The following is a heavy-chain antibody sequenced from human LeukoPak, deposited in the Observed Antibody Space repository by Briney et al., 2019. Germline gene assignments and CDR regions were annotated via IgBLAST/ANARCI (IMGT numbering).Heavy chain of an antibody. CDR3: AKDALSGKVPAGYMDV. Sequence: GGSLRLSCAASGFIFSTYWMMWARQAPGKGLEWVSGISGNSGSIGYADSVKGRFTTSRDNAKNSLYLQMHSLRAEDRALYYCAKDALSGKVPAGYMDVWGKGTTVTVSS. V-gene: IGHV3-9*01. CDR1: GFIFSTYW. D-gene: IGHD2-2*01. J-gene: IGHJ6*03. CDR2: ISGNSGSI.